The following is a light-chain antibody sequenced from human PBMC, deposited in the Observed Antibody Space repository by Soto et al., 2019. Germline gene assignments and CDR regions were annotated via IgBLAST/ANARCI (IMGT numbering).Light chain of an antibody. V-gene: IGLV2-14*01. CDR3: SSYTNINTRPCV. Sequence: HSVLTKPSSVSGSPGPSITISCTGTSGDIGSYNRVSWYQQHPGKDPKLIIYEVTDRPSGVSNRFSGSKSGNNASLIISGLQAEHAAEYYCSSYTNINTRPCVFGTGTKV. CDR2: EVT. CDR1: SGDIGSYNR. J-gene: IGLJ1*01.